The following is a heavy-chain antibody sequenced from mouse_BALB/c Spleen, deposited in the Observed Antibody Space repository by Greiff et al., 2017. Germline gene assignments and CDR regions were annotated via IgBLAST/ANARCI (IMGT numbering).Heavy chain of an antibody. CDR2: IHYSGST. D-gene: IGHD2-10*02. CDR1: GYSITSGYS. V-gene: IGHV3-1*02. Sequence: EVQLQESGPDLVKPSQSLSLTCTVTGYSITSGYSCHWIRQFPGNKLEWMGYIHYSGSTNYNPSLKSRISITRDTSKNQFFLQLNSVTTEDTAVYYCARGYGNYYYAMDYWGQGTSVTVSS. CDR3: ARGYGNYYYAMDY. J-gene: IGHJ4*01.